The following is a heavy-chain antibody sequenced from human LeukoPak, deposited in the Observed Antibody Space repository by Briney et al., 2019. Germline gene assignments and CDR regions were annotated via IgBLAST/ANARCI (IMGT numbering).Heavy chain of an antibody. Sequence: SETLSLTCTVSGGSISSSGYYWGWIRQPRGKGLEWIGSIYSSGSTYYNPSLKSRVTISINTSKNQFSLKLSSVTAADTAVYYCARGGDGSIAAAGSDYWGQGTLVTVSS. CDR3: ARGGDGSIAAAGSDY. D-gene: IGHD6-13*01. CDR2: IYSSGST. CDR1: GGSISSSGYY. J-gene: IGHJ4*02. V-gene: IGHV4-39*07.